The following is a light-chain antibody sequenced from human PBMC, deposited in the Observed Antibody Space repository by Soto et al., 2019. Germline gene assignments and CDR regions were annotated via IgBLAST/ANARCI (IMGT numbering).Light chain of an antibody. J-gene: IGLJ1*01. Sequence: QSALTQPRSVSGSPGQSLNISCTGTSIDVGSYNFVSWHQQHPGKAPKLMIYDVAKRPSGVPDRFSGSKSGNTASLTISGLQAEDEADYYCCTFAGRYSYVFGSGTKVTVL. CDR2: DVA. CDR3: CTFAGRYSYV. V-gene: IGLV2-11*01. CDR1: SIDVGSYNF.